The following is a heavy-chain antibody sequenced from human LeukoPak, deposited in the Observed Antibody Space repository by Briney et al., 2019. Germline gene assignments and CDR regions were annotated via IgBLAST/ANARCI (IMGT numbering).Heavy chain of an antibody. CDR2: IKKTGSET. CDR1: SLIFSHAW. Sequence: GGSLRLSCVFPSLIFSHAWMNWVRQAPGKGLEWVAYIKKTGSETYYVDSVKGRFTITRDNTRNSLFLQMYSLRAEGTAVYFCAREDGYCSGGNCYSYFDSWGQGTLVTVSS. J-gene: IGHJ4*02. D-gene: IGHD2-15*01. V-gene: IGHV3-7*01. CDR3: AREDGYCSGGNCYSYFDS.